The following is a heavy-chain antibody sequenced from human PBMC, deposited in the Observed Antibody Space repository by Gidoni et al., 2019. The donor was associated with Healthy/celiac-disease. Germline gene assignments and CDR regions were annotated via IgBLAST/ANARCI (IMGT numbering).Heavy chain of an antibody. D-gene: IGHD3-3*01. J-gene: IGHJ4*02. CDR3: AKAKYYDFWSGYFPFDY. CDR1: GVTFSSYG. CDR2: ISYDGSNK. Sequence: QVQLVESGGGVVQPGRSLRRSCAASGVTFSSYGMHWVRQAPGKGLEWVAVISYDGSNKYYADSVKGRFTISRDNSKNTLYLQMNSLRAEDTAVYYCAKAKYYDFWSGYFPFDYWGQGTLVTVSS. V-gene: IGHV3-30*18.